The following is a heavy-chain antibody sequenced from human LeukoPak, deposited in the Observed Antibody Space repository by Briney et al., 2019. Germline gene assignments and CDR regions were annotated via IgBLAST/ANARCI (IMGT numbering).Heavy chain of an antibody. D-gene: IGHD3-22*01. Sequence: GGSLKLSCAASGFTFSGSAMHWVRQASGKGLEWVGRIRSKANSYATAYAASVKGRFTISRDDSKNTAYLQMNSLKTEDTAVYYCARGNYDSSGYYNDYFDYWGQGTLVTVSS. J-gene: IGHJ4*02. CDR1: GFTFSGSA. CDR3: ARGNYDSSGYYNDYFDY. V-gene: IGHV3-73*01. CDR2: IRSKANSYAT.